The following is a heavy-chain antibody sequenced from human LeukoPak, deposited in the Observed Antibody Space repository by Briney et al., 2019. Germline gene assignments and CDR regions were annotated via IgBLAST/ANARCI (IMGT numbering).Heavy chain of an antibody. CDR1: GYTFTSYG. Sequence: ASVKVSCKASGYTFTSYGISWVRQAPGQGLEWMGWISAYNGNTNYAQKLQGRVTMTTDTSTSTAYMELRSLRSDDTAVYYCANHLESYYDSSGYYYGDAFDIWGQGTMVTVSS. CDR2: ISAYNGNT. CDR3: ANHLESYYDSSGYYYGDAFDI. J-gene: IGHJ3*02. D-gene: IGHD3-22*01. V-gene: IGHV1-18*01.